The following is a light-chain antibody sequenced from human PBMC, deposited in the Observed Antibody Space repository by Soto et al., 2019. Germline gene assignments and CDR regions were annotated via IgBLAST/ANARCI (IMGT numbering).Light chain of an antibody. V-gene: IGKV3-15*01. CDR2: GAS. J-gene: IGKJ1*01. CDR1: PSVSSSY. CDR3: QQYNNWPLT. Sequence: EVVLIESPGTLSLSLGERATLSCRASPSVSSSYLAWYQQKPGQAPRLLIYGASTRATGIPARFSGSGSGTEFTLTISSLQSEDFAVYYCQQYNNWPLTFGQGTKVDNK.